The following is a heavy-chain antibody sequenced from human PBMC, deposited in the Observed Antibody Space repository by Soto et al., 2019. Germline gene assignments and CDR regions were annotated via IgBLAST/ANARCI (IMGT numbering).Heavy chain of an antibody. CDR2: ISIRGGDE. CDR3: ARGTIVARQHLDY. V-gene: IGHV3-30*03. CDR1: GFTFSSYA. Sequence: QVQLVESGAGVVQPGKSLRLSCAASGFTFSSYAMHWARQAPGKGLEWVTVISIRGGDEYYAESVRSRFTISRDDSKNTLYLQMDSLRVEDTAVYYCARGTIVARQHLDYWGQGTLVTVSS. J-gene: IGHJ4*02. D-gene: IGHD6-6*01.